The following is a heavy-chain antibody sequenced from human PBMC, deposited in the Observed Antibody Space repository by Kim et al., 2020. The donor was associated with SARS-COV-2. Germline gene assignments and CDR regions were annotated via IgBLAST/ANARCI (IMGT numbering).Heavy chain of an antibody. CDR2: ISSSGSTI. D-gene: IGHD2-15*01. V-gene: IGHV3-48*03. CDR1: GFTFSSYE. Sequence: GGSLRLSCAASGFTFSSYEMNWVRQAPGKGLEWVSYISSSGSTIYYADSVKGRFTISRDNAKNSLYLQMNSLRAEDTAVYYCARDGAGWPRHYYYGMDVWGQGTTVTVSS. CDR3: ARDGAGWPRHYYYGMDV. J-gene: IGHJ6*02.